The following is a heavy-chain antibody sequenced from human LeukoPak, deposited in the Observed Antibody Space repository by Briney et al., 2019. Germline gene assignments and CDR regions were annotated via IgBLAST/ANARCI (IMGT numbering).Heavy chain of an antibody. D-gene: IGHD6-6*01. J-gene: IGHJ3*02. V-gene: IGHV3-21*01. Sequence: GGSLRLSCAASGLTFSSYSMNWVRQAPGKGLEWVSSISSSSSYIYYADSVRGRFTISRDNAKNSLYLQMNSLRAEDTAVYYCALIEYSSSDDAFDIWGQGTMVTVSS. CDR3: ALIEYSSSDDAFDI. CDR1: GLTFSSYS. CDR2: ISSSSSYI.